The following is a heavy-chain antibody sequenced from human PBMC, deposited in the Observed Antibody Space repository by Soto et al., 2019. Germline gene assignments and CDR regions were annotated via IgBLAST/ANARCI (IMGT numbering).Heavy chain of an antibody. V-gene: IGHV1-18*01. J-gene: IGHJ5*02. CDR2: ISLYSDGT. CDR1: GYTFSNYG. CDR3: ARVVPGAEAWFVP. Sequence: QVQLVQSGGEVKRPGASVKVSCKTSGYTFSNYGITWVRQAPGQPLEWLGWISLYSDGTNYAQKFQGRVSMTTDTSRTTAYMELRSLRSDDTAVYYGARVVPGAEAWFVPWGQGTLVTVSS. D-gene: IGHD2-2*01.